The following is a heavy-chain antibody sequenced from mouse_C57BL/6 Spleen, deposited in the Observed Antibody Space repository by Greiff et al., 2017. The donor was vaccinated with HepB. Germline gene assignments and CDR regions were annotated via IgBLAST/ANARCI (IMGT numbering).Heavy chain of an antibody. Sequence: EVQGVESGEGLVKPGGSLKLSCAASGFTFSSYAMSWVRQTPEKRLEWVAYISSGGDYIYYADTVKGRFTISRDNARNTLYLQMSSLKSEDTAMYYCTRDGRVTTEWYFDGWGTGTTVTVSS. CDR2: ISSGGDYI. CDR1: GFTFSSYA. J-gene: IGHJ1*03. V-gene: IGHV5-9-1*02. CDR3: TRDGRVTTEWYFDG. D-gene: IGHD2-2*01.